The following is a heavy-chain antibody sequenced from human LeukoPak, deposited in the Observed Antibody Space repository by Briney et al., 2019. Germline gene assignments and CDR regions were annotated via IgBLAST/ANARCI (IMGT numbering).Heavy chain of an antibody. Sequence: SVKVSCKASGGTFSSYAISWVRQAPGQGLEWMGGIIPIFGTANYAQKFQGRVTITADKSTSTAYMELSSLRSEDTAVYYCARDSVWGQSSSWYHGLDYWGQGTLDTVSS. J-gene: IGHJ4*02. V-gene: IGHV1-69*06. CDR2: IIPIFGTA. D-gene: IGHD6-13*01. CDR3: ARDSVWGQSSSWYHGLDY. CDR1: GGTFSSYA.